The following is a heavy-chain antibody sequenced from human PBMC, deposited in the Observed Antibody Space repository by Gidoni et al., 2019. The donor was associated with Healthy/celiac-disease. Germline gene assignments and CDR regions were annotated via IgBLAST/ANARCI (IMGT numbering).Heavy chain of an antibody. Sequence: EVQLVESGGGLVQPGRSLSLSCAASGFTSDDYAMHWVRQVPGKGLEWVSGISWNSGSIGYADSVKGRFTISRYNDKNSLYLQMNSLRAEDTALYYCAKDKRGYSYGYYDYWGQGTLVTVSS. CDR1: GFTSDDYA. D-gene: IGHD5-18*01. CDR3: AKDKRGYSYGYYDY. V-gene: IGHV3-9*02. CDR2: ISWNSGSI. J-gene: IGHJ4*02.